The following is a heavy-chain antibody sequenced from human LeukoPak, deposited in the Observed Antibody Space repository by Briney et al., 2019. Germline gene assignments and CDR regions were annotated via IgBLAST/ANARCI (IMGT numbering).Heavy chain of an antibody. V-gene: IGHV3-30*02. CDR3: AKVSEAMVRGVMDY. D-gene: IGHD3-10*01. CDR2: IRYDGSNK. CDR1: GFTFSAYW. J-gene: IGHJ4*02. Sequence: QTGGSLRLSCEASGFTFSAYWMSWVRQAPGKGLEWVAFIRYDGSNKYYADSVKGRFTISRDNSKNTLYLQMNSLRAEDTAVYYCAKVSEAMVRGVMDYWGQGTLVTVSS.